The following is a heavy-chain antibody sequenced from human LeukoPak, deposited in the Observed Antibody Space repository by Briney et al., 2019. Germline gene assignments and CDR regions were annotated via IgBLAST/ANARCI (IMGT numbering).Heavy chain of an antibody. CDR2: IYYSGST. V-gene: IGHV4-39*01. CDR1: GGSISSSSYY. J-gene: IGHJ4*02. D-gene: IGHD2-15*01. Sequence: SETLSLTCTVSGGSISSSSYYWGWIRQPPGKGLEWIGSIYYSGSTYYNPSLKSRVTISVDTSKNQFSLKLSSVTAADTAVYYCARRPTCSGGSCYSGFDYWGQGTQVTVSS. CDR3: ARRPTCSGGSCYSGFDY.